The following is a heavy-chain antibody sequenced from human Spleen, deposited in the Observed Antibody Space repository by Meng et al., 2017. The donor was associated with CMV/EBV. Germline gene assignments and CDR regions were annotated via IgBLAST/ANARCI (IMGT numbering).Heavy chain of an antibody. V-gene: IGHV3-23*01. Sequence: GGSLRLSCAASGFTFSTFAMSWVRQGPGKGLEWVSSISGSGGSTYYADSVKGRFIISRDNSKNTLYLQMNSLRADDTAVYYCARDLIYYYDSSGSWGQGTLVTVSS. J-gene: IGHJ5*02. CDR1: GFTFSTFA. CDR2: ISGSGGST. D-gene: IGHD3-22*01. CDR3: ARDLIYYYDSSGS.